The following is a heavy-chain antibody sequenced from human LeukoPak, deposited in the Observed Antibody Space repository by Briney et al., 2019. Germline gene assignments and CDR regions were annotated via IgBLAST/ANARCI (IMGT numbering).Heavy chain of an antibody. Sequence: GSLRLSCAASGFPFSSYGMHWVRQAPGKGLEWVARLVYDARSDYANSVKGRFSISRDDSKNTLFLDMSNLRVEDTALYYCARDLSAAFDFWGQGVLVTVSS. CDR1: GFPFSSYG. J-gene: IGHJ4*02. CDR2: LVYDARS. V-gene: IGHV3-33*01. CDR3: ARDLSAAFDF. D-gene: IGHD6-19*01.